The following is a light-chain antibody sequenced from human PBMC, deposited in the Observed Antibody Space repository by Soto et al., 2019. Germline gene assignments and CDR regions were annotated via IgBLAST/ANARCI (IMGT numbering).Light chain of an antibody. V-gene: IGLV2-8*01. CDR1: SSDVGDYNY. Sequence: QSALTQPPSASGSPGQSVTISCTGTSSDVGDYNYVSWYQQHPGKAPKLIIYEVSKRPSGVPDRFSGSKSGNTASLTVSGLQAEDEADYYCSSYAGSNILFGGGTKLTVL. CDR3: SSYAGSNIL. J-gene: IGLJ2*01. CDR2: EVS.